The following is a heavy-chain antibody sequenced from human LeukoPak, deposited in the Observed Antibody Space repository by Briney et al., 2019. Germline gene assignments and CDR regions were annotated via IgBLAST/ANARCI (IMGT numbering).Heavy chain of an antibody. CDR3: ARSFDY. CDR1: GFTFSSSQ. Sequence: GGSLRLSCAASGFTFSSSQMNWVRQAPGKGLEWVSYISGSGSTIYYADSVKGRFTISRDNAKNSLYLQVNSLRAEDTAVYYCARSFDYWGQGTLDTVSS. CDR2: ISGSGSTI. V-gene: IGHV3-48*03. J-gene: IGHJ4*02.